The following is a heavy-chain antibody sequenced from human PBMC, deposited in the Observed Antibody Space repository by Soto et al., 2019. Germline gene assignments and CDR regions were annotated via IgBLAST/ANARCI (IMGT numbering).Heavy chain of an antibody. CDR2: INPDSGDT. D-gene: IGHD3-3*02. Sequence: GASVKVYCKASGYTFTGQYMHWVRQAPGQGLEWMGWINPDSGDTKYAQKFQGRVTMTRDTSISTVYMELSRLKSDDTAVYYCARDRGNMVAIFHHYYGMDVWGQGTTVTVSS. J-gene: IGHJ6*02. V-gene: IGHV1-2*02. CDR3: ARDRGNMVAIFHHYYGMDV. CDR1: GYTFTGQY.